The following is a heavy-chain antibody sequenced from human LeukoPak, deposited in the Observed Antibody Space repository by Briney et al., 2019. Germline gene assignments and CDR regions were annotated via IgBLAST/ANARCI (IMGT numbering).Heavy chain of an antibody. CDR2: ISYDGNNK. V-gene: IGHV3-30-3*01. CDR3: AKEAQGCSITSCYFDS. CDR1: GFTFSSYA. J-gene: IGHJ4*02. D-gene: IGHD2-2*01. Sequence: GGSPRLSCAASGFTFSSYAMHWVRQAPGKGLEWVAVISYDGNNKYYADSVKGRFTISRDNSKNTLYLQMNSLRVEDTAVYYCAKEAQGCSITSCYFDSWGQGTLVTVSS.